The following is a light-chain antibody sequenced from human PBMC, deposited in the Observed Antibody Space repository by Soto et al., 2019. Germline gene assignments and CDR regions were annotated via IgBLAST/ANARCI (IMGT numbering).Light chain of an antibody. CDR2: DAS. Sequence: IVMTQSPATLSLSPGERVTLSCRASQTIDNTLAWYQRKPGQAPRLLIYDASTRATGVPARFSGSGSGTDFTLTISSLQPDDFATYYCQQYNTYSTLGQGTRLEIK. CDR1: QTIDNT. J-gene: IGKJ5*01. CDR3: QQYNTYST. V-gene: IGKV3-15*01.